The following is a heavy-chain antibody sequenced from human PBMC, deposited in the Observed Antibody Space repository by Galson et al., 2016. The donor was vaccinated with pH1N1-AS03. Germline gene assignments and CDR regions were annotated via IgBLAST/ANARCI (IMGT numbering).Heavy chain of an antibody. V-gene: IGHV3-21*04. J-gene: IGHJ4*02. CDR2: ISSSGDSI. Sequence: SLRLSCAASGFTFSSYNMHWVRQAPGKGLEWVSSISSSGDSIYYADSVKGRFTISRDNAKNSLYLQMNSLRAEDTAVYYCARVSGWLNFDYWGQGTLVTVSS. D-gene: IGHD6-19*01. CDR3: ARVSGWLNFDY. CDR1: GFTFSSYN.